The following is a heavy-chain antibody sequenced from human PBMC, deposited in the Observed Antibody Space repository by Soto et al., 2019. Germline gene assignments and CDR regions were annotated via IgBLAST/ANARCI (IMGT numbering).Heavy chain of an antibody. V-gene: IGHV1-2*04. CDR3: AREGGPPFYGMDV. CDR1: GYTFTGYY. CDR2: INPNSGGT. Sequence: VKVSCKASGYTFTGYYMHWVRQAPGQGLEWMGWINPNSGGTNYAQKFQGWVTMTRDTSISTAYMELSRLRSDDTAVYYCAREGGPPFYGMDVWGQGTTVTVSS. J-gene: IGHJ6*02.